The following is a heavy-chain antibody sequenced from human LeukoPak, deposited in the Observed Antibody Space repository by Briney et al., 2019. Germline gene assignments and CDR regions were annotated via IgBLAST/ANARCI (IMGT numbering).Heavy chain of an antibody. CDR1: GFSFGGYA. CDR3: ARDRSPGSQYYFDY. V-gene: IGHV3-9*01. CDR2: ISWNSGDI. J-gene: IGHJ4*02. Sequence: GGSLRLSCAASGFSFGGYALHWVRQAPGKGLQWVATISWNSGDIVHADSVKGRFTISRDNAKNSLYLQMNSLRAEDTAVYYCARDRSPGSQYYFDYWGQGTLVTVSS.